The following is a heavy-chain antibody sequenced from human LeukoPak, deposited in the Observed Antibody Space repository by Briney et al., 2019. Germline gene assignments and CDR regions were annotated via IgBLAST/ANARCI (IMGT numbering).Heavy chain of an antibody. CDR2: INHSGRT. V-gene: IGHV4-34*01. J-gene: IGHJ5*02. Sequence: SETLSLTCAVYGGSFSVYYWIWIRQPPGKGLEWIGEINHSGRTNYNPSLKSQVTISVDTSKNKFSLKLSSVTAADTAVYYCARDGGSNNYWFDPWGQGTLVTVSS. CDR1: GGSFSVYY. CDR3: ARDGGSNNYWFDP. D-gene: IGHD4-23*01.